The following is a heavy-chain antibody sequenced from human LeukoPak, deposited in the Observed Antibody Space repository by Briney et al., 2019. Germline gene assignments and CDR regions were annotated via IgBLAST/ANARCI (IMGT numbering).Heavy chain of an antibody. D-gene: IGHD6-13*01. J-gene: IGHJ4*02. CDR2: IDPSDSYT. Sequence: GESLQISCQGSGSRFTSYWISWVRQLPGKGLEWMGRIDPSDSYTNYSPSFQGHVTISADKSISTAYLQWSSLKASDTAMYYCATAAGLNWGQGTLVTVSS. CDR3: ATAAGLN. CDR1: GSRFTSYW. V-gene: IGHV5-10-1*01.